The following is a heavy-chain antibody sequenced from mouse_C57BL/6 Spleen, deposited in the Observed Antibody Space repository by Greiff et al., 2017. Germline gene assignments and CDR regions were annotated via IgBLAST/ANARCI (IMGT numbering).Heavy chain of an antibody. CDR2: IYPGDGDT. J-gene: IGHJ4*01. CDR3: ARDAMDY. Sequence: VQLQQSGPELVKPGASVKISCKASGYAFSSSWMNWVKQRPGKGLEWIGRIYPGDGDTNYNGKFKGKATLTADKSSSTAYMQLSSLISEDSAVYFCARDAMDYWGQGTSVTVSS. CDR1: GYAFSSSW. V-gene: IGHV1-82*01.